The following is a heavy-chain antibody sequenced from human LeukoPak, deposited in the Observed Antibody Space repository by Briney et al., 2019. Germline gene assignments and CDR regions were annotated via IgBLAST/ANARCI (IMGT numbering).Heavy chain of an antibody. CDR3: ARDYADYFYYYMDV. CDR2: ITPILGIT. Sequence: SVKVSCKASGGTFNTYTISWLRQAPGQGLEWMGRITPILGITNYAQNFQGRVTLTADKSTSTVYMELSSLRSGDTAVYYCARDYADYFYYYMDVWGKGTTVTVSS. CDR1: GGTFNTYT. V-gene: IGHV1-69*04. J-gene: IGHJ6*03. D-gene: IGHD3-16*01.